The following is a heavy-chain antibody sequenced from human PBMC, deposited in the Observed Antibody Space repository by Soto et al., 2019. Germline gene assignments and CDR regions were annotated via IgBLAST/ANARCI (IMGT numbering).Heavy chain of an antibody. CDR2: MNPNSGNT. V-gene: IGHV1-8*01. CDR1: GYTFTSYD. J-gene: IGHJ5*02. Sequence: QVQLVQSGAEVKKPGASVKVSCKASGYTFTSYDINWVRQATGQGLEYLGWMNPNSGNTGHVQKFQGRVTMTWDSSITTAYMELSSLRSEDTAVYFCARGVKYGAYSRWFDPWGQGTLVTVSS. D-gene: IGHD4-17*01. CDR3: ARGVKYGAYSRWFDP.